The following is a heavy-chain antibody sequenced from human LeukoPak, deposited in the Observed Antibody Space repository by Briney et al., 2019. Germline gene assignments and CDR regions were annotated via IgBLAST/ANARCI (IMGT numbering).Heavy chain of an antibody. J-gene: IGHJ4*02. V-gene: IGHV4-61*01. CDR2: IYYSGST. Sequence: SETLSLTCTVSGYSISSGYYWSWIRQPPGKGLEWIGYIYYSGSTNYNPPLKSRVTISVDTSKNQFSLKLSSVTAADTAVYYCARAAGINGLMDYWGQGTLVTVSS. CDR3: ARAAGINGLMDY. CDR1: GYSISSGYY.